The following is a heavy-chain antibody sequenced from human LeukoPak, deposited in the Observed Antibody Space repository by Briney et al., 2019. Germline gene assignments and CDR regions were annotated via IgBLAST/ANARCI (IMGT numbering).Heavy chain of an antibody. V-gene: IGHV1-2*02. CDR2: INPNSGGT. Sequence: ASVKVSCKASGYTFTGYYMHWVRQAPGQGLEWMSWINPNSGGTNYAQKFQGRVTMTRDTSISTAYMELSRLRSDDTAVYYCATLGLGPYYYGSGKGANFDYWGQGTLVTICS. J-gene: IGHJ4*02. CDR1: GYTFTGYY. D-gene: IGHD3-10*01. CDR3: ATLGLGPYYYGSGKGANFDY.